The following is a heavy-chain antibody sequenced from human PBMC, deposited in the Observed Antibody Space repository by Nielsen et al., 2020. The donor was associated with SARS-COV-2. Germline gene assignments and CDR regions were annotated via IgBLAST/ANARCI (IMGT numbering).Heavy chain of an antibody. CDR3: ASGGYYDSSGYSDY. J-gene: IGHJ4*02. V-gene: IGHV3-30-3*01. CDR2: ISYDGSNK. D-gene: IGHD3-22*01. Sequence: GESLKISCAASGFTFSSYAMHWVRQAPGKGLEWVAVISYDGSNKYYADSVKGRFTISRDNSKNTLYLQMNSLRAEGTAVYYCASGGYYDSSGYSDYWGQGTLVTVSS. CDR1: GFTFSSYA.